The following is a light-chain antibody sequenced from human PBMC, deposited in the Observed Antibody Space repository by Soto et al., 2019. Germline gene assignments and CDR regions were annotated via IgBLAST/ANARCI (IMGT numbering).Light chain of an antibody. V-gene: IGKV3-15*01. CDR2: GAS. J-gene: IGKJ1*01. Sequence: IMLTQSPSTWPLSHGERATLSSRASQTVSSSLAWYQQKPGQAPRLLIYGASTRATGIPARFGGSGSGTEFTLTISSLQSEDFAIYYCQQYNNWPPWTFGQGTKVDIK. CDR1: QTVSSS. CDR3: QQYNNWPPWT.